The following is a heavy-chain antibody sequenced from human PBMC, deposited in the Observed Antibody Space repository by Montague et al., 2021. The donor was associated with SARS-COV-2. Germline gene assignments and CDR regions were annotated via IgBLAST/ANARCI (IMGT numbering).Heavy chain of an antibody. Sequence: SLRLSCAASGFTFSNYAMHWVRQAPGKGLEWVAILSYDGIYKYYADSVKGRFTISRDNSKSTLYLQMNSLRVEDTAVYYCASDPAAWYYDTTGYYFDYWGQGSLVTVSS. CDR2: LSYDGIYK. D-gene: IGHD3-22*01. CDR1: GFTFSNYA. CDR3: ASDPAAWYYDTTGYYFDY. J-gene: IGHJ4*02. V-gene: IGHV3-30*04.